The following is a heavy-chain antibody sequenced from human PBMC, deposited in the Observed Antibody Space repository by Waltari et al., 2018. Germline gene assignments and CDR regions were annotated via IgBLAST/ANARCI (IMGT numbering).Heavy chain of an antibody. Sequence: QVQLQQWGAGLLKPSETLSLTCAVYGGSFSGYYWSWIRQPPGKGLEWIGEINNSGSTNYNPSLKSRVTISVDTSKNQFSLKLSSVTAADTAVYYCASNSGSYFRRWWFDPWGQGTLVTVSS. CDR3: ASNSGSYFRRWWFDP. D-gene: IGHD3-10*01. CDR2: INNSGST. J-gene: IGHJ5*02. V-gene: IGHV4-34*01. CDR1: GGSFSGYY.